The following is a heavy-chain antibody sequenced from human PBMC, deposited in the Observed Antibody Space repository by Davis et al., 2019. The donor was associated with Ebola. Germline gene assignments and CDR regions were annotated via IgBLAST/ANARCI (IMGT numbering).Heavy chain of an antibody. CDR3: ARDRYCTSGVCYTHNYLDY. CDR1: GFTFNSYG. Sequence: GESLKISCAASGFTFNSYGLSWVRQAPGKGLEWVANMKQDGSEKYYVDSVKGRFTISRDNAKNSLYLQMNSLRVEDTAVYYCARDRYCTSGVCYTHNYLDYWGQGTLVTVSS. J-gene: IGHJ4*02. D-gene: IGHD2-8*01. V-gene: IGHV3-7*01. CDR2: MKQDGSEK.